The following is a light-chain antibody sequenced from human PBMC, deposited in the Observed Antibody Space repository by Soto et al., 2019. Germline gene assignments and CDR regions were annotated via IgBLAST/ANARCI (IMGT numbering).Light chain of an antibody. V-gene: IGKV3-15*01. CDR2: GAS. Sequence: EIVMTQSPATLSVSPGERATLSWAGSQSVSSNLAWYQQKPGQAPRLLIYGASTRATGIPARFSGSGSGTDFTLTISSLQPEDFATYYCLQDDTFPWTFGQGTKVDIK. CDR1: QSVSSN. CDR3: LQDDTFPWT. J-gene: IGKJ1*01.